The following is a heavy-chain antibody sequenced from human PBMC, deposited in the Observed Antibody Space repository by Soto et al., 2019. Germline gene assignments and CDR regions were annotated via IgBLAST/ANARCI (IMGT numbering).Heavy chain of an antibody. Sequence: ASVKVSCKASGYTFTSYAMHWVRQAPGQRREWMGWSNAGNGNTKYSQEFQGRVTITRDTSASTAYMELSSLRSEDMAVYYCARGGHDYSNPFDYWGQGTLVTVSS. J-gene: IGHJ4*02. V-gene: IGHV1-3*02. CDR3: ARGGHDYSNPFDY. CDR1: GYTFTSYA. D-gene: IGHD4-4*01. CDR2: SNAGNGNT.